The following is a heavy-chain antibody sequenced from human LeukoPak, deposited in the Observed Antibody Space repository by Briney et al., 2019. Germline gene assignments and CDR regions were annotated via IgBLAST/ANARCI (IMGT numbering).Heavy chain of an antibody. V-gene: IGHV5-51*01. CDR3: ARHLRARPFDF. CDR2: IYPGDSET. CDR1: GYSFTSYW. J-gene: IGHJ4*02. Sequence: GESLKISCKSSGYSFTSYWIGWVRQMPGKGLEWMGIIYPGDSETRYSPSFQGQVTISVDKSITTAYLQWSSLKASDTAMYYCARHLRARPFDFWGQGTLVTVPS.